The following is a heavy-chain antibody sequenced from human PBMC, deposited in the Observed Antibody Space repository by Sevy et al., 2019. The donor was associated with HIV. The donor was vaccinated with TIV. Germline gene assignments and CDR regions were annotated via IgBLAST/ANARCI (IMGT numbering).Heavy chain of an antibody. CDR1: GLRFSNYN. CDR3: ASEKEQLVLWPYYGMDV. D-gene: IGHD6-13*01. J-gene: IGHJ6*02. Sequence: GGSLKLSCAASGLRFSNYNMNWVRQAPGQGLEWVACISNSSSYIYYVDSVKGRLTISGDNAKNSLYLQMNSLRAEDTAVYYCASEKEQLVLWPYYGMDVWGQGTTVTVSS. V-gene: IGHV3-21*01. CDR2: ISNSSSYI.